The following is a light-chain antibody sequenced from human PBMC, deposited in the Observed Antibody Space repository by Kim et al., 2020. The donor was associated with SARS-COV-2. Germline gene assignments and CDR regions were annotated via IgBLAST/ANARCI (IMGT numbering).Light chain of an antibody. CDR3: CSYAGSSTFYVV. V-gene: IGLV2-23*02. J-gene: IGLJ2*01. CDR1: SSDVGSYNL. Sequence: SITISCTGTSSDVGSYNLVPWYQQHPGKAPKLMIYEVSKRPSGVSNRFSGSKSGNTASLTISGLQAEDEADYYCCSYAGSSTFYVVFGGGTQLTVL. CDR2: EVS.